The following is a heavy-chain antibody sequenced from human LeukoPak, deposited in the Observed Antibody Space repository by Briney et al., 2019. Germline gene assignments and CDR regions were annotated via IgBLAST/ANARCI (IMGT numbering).Heavy chain of an antibody. Sequence: SQTLSLTCAVSGGSISSGGYSWSWIRQPPGTGLEWIGYIYHSGSTYYNPSLKSRVTISVDRSKNQFSLKLSSVTAADTAVYYCAREQRGGIVSRAFDIWGQGTMVTVSS. J-gene: IGHJ3*02. CDR2: IYHSGST. CDR1: GGSISSGGYS. D-gene: IGHD5/OR15-5a*01. CDR3: AREQRGGIVSRAFDI. V-gene: IGHV4-30-2*01.